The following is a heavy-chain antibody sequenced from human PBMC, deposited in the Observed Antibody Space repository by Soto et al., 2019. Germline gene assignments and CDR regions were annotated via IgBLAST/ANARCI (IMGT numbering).Heavy chain of an antibody. V-gene: IGHV4-31*03. Sequence: QVQLQESGPGLVKPSQTLSLTCTVSGGSISSGGYYWSWIRQHPGKGLEWIGYIYYSGSTYYNPSLKRRVTISVDTSKNQCSLKLSSVTAADTAVYYCARGMATGDAQGTWYFDLWGRGTLVTVSS. CDR2: IYYSGST. J-gene: IGHJ2*01. CDR1: GGSISSGGYY. CDR3: ARGMATGDAQGTWYFDL. D-gene: IGHD5-12*01.